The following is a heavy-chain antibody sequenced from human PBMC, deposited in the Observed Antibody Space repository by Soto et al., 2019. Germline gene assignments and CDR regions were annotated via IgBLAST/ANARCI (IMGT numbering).Heavy chain of an antibody. CDR1: ERAISGGY. Sequence: SQTWSDACGVGERAISGGYWSWNCQPPGKGLEWIGEINHSGSTNYNPSLKSRVTISVDTSKNQFSLKLGSVTAADTAVYYCARGSIAAAGTKGLDYWGQGTLVTVSS. V-gene: IGHV4-34*01. CDR3: ARGSIAAAGTKGLDY. CDR2: INHSGST. J-gene: IGHJ4*02. D-gene: IGHD6-13*01.